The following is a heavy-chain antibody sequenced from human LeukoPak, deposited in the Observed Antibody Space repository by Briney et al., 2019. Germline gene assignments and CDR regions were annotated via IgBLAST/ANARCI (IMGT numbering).Heavy chain of an antibody. CDR3: AKSRGYCSAGSSCYFDY. J-gene: IGHJ4*02. CDR1: GFTFSNCA. V-gene: IGHV3-23*01. D-gene: IGHD2-15*01. CDR2: ISRSGDKT. Sequence: GSLRLSCAASGFTFSNCAMSWVRQAPGQGLEWVSVISRSGDKTNYADSVKGRFTASRDNSKNTLYLQMNSLRAEDTAVYYCAKSRGYCSAGSSCYFDYWGRGTLVTVSS.